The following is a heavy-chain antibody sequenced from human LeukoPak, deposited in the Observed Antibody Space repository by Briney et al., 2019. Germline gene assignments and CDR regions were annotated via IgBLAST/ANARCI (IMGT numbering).Heavy chain of an antibody. CDR3: VKRMGPSIAATDLDY. CDR2: ISGSGGST. D-gene: IGHD6-13*01. V-gene: IGHV3-23*01. Sequence: GGSLRLSCAASGFTFSSYAMSWVRPAPGKGLGWVSAISGSGGSTYYADSARGRFTISRDNSKNTRYLQMNSLRPEDTAVYYWVKRMGPSIAATDLDYWGQGTLVTVSS. CDR1: GFTFSSYA. J-gene: IGHJ4*02.